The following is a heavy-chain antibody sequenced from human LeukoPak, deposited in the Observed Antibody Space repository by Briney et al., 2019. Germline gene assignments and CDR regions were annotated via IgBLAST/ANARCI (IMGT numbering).Heavy chain of an antibody. D-gene: IGHD3-10*01. CDR1: GGSISSGGYS. CDR2: IYHSGST. Sequence: SETLSLTCAVSGGSISSGGYSWSWIRQPPGKGLEWIGYIYHSGSTYYNPSLKSRVTISVDRSKNQFSLKLSSVTAADMAVYYCARSMVRGVPPFDYWGQGTLVTVSS. V-gene: IGHV4-30-2*01. CDR3: ARSMVRGVPPFDY. J-gene: IGHJ4*02.